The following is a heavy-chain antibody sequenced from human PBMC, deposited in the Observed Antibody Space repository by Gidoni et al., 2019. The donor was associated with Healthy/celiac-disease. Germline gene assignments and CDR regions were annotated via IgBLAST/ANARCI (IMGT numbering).Heavy chain of an antibody. CDR2: INQSGST. D-gene: IGHD1-1*01. V-gene: IGHV4-34*01. CDR1: GGSVSGYY. CDR3: AGGLRRQTNTRAQLFYP. J-gene: IGHJ5*02. Sequence: QAPLQQWGAGLLQPSATLSITCAVYGGSVSGYYWRWTRPPAGKGLEWMVEINQSGSTNYNPSLKIRVTISVYTSKHPVSLKGSSVTAAGTAVYYCAGGLRRQTNTRAQLFYPWGQGTLVPVSS.